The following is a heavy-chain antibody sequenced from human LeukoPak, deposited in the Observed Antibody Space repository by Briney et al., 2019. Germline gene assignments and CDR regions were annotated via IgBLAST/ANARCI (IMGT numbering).Heavy chain of an antibody. CDR1: GFTFSNNG. V-gene: IGHV3-23*01. CDR2: ISSNSVYT. J-gene: IGHJ4*02. CDR3: AKDRPNYYESNGHYYRQDGDY. Sequence: GGSLRLSCAASGFTFSNNGMHWVRQAPGKGLEWVSSISSNSVYTYYGDSVKGRFTVSRDNSKNTLYLQMNSLRAEDTAIYYCAKDRPNYYESNGHYYRQDGDYWGQGTLVTVSS. D-gene: IGHD3-22*01.